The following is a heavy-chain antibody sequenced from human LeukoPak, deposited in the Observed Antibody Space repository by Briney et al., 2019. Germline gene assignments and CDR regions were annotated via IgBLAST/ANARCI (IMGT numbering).Heavy chain of an antibody. CDR2: IYYSGST. CDR1: GDSISRYY. D-gene: IGHD3-9*01. Sequence: SETLSLTCTVSGDSISRYYWSWIRQPPGKGLEWIGYIYYSGSTNYNPSLKSRVTISVDTSKNQFSLKLSSVTAADTAVYYCARDSSYYDILTGYFDYWGQGTLFTVSS. CDR3: ARDSSYYDILTGYFDY. J-gene: IGHJ4*02. V-gene: IGHV4-59*01.